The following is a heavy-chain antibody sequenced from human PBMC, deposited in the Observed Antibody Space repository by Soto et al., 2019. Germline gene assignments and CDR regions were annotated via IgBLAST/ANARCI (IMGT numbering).Heavy chain of an antibody. CDR1: GLTFSSYW. J-gene: IGHJ6*02. V-gene: IGHV3-7*01. CDR3: ARVLYGMDI. CDR2: IKQDGSEK. Sequence: EVQLVESGGGLVQPGGSLRLSCAASGLTFSSYWMSWVRQAPGKGLEWVANIKQDGSEKYYVDSVKGRFTISRDNAKNSLYLQMNSLRAEETAVYYCARVLYGMDIWGQGTTVTVSS.